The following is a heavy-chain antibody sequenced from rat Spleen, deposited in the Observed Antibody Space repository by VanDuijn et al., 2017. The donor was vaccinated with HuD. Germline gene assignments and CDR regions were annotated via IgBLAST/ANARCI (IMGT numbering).Heavy chain of an antibody. V-gene: IGHV5-7*01. CDR2: ILYDDTNT. CDR1: GFSFSDYY. Sequence: EVQLVESGGGLVQPGGSLKLSCAASGFSFSDYYMAWVRQAPTKGLEWVATILYDDTNTYYRDSVKGRFTISRDNTKNTLYLQMDSLRSEDTATYYCTRNWDYWGQGVMVTVSS. CDR3: TRNWDY. J-gene: IGHJ2*01. D-gene: IGHD5-1*01.